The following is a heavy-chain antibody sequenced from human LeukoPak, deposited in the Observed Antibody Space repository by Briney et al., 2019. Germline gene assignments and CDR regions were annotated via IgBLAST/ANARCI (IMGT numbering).Heavy chain of an antibody. J-gene: IGHJ4*02. Sequence: GGSLRLSCAASGFTFSSYAMHWVRQAPGKGLEWVAVISYDGSNKYYADSVKGRFTISRGNSKNTLYLQMNSLRAEDTAVYYCARAPRSSSGNYWGQGTLVTVSS. CDR3: ARAPRSSSGNY. D-gene: IGHD6-25*01. V-gene: IGHV3-30-3*01. CDR2: ISYDGSNK. CDR1: GFTFSSYA.